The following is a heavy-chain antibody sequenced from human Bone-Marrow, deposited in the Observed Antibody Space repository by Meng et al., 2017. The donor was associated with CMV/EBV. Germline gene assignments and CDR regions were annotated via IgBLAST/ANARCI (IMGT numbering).Heavy chain of an antibody. D-gene: IGHD1-26*01. CDR2: IRYDGSNK. CDR1: GFTFSSYG. V-gene: IGHV3-30*02. CDR3: AKFFSGSYYREYFDH. J-gene: IGHJ1*01. Sequence: GESLKISCAASGFTFSSYGMHWVRQAPGKGLEWVAFIRYDGSNKYYADSVKGRFTISRDNPKNMLYLHMNSLRAEDAAMFYCAKFFSGSYYREYFDHWGQGTLVTVSS.